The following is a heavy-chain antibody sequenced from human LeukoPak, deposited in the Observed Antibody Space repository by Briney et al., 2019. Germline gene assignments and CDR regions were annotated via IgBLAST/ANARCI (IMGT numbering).Heavy chain of an antibody. D-gene: IGHD1-1*01. CDR2: FDPEDGET. CDR1: GYTLTELS. CDR3: ATGKVQLERRGSHYYYYMDV. Sequence: ASVKVSCKVSGYTLTELSMHWVRQAPGKGLEWMGGFDPEDGETIYAQKFQGRVTMTEDTSTDTAYMELSSLRSEDTAVYYCATGKVQLERRGSHYYYYMDVWGKGTTVTVSS. J-gene: IGHJ6*03. V-gene: IGHV1-24*01.